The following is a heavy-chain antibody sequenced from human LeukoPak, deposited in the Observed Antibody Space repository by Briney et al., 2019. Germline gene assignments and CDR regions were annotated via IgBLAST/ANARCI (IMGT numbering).Heavy chain of an antibody. CDR1: GGSISSSSYY. J-gene: IGHJ4*02. CDR2: IYYSGST. Sequence: SETLSLTCTVSGGSISSSSYYWGWIRQPPGKGLEWIGSIYYSGSTYYSPSLKSRVTISVDTSKNQFSLKLSSVTAADTAVYYCARKYSGSYRPIDYWGQGTLVTVSS. CDR3: ARKYSGSYRPIDY. V-gene: IGHV4-39*01. D-gene: IGHD1-26*01.